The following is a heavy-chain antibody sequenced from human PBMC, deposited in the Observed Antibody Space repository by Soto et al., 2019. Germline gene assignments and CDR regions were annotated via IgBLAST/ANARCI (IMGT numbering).Heavy chain of an antibody. V-gene: IGHV4-59*01. D-gene: IGHD5-12*01. CDR2: IYYSGST. CDR1: GGSISSYY. CDR3: ARVPTTEYSGYDLVPPQNYYYYYMDV. Sequence: SETLSLTCTVSGGSISSYYWSWIRQPSGKGLEWIGYIYYSGSTNYNPSLKSRVTISVDTSKNQFSLKLSSVTAADTAVYYCARVPTTEYSGYDLVPPQNYYYYYMDVWGKGTTVTVSS. J-gene: IGHJ6*03.